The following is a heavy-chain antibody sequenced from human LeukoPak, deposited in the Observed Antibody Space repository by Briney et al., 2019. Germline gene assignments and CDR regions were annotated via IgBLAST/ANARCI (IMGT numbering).Heavy chain of an antibody. CDR1: GGSISSGDYY. CDR2: IYYSGST. Sequence: SETLSLTCTVSGGSISSGDYYWSWIRQPPGKGLEWIGDIYYSGSTYYNPSLKSRVTISVDTSKNQFSLKLSSVTAADTAVYYCARVYGVVITYYYYMDVWGKGTTVTVSS. D-gene: IGHD3-3*01. V-gene: IGHV4-30-4*08. J-gene: IGHJ6*03. CDR3: ARVYGVVITYYYYMDV.